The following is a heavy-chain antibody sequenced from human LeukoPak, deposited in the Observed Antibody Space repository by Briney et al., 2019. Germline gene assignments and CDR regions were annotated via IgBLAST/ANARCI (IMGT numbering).Heavy chain of an antibody. Sequence: ASVKVSCKASGYTFTGYYMHWVRQAPGQGLGWMGWINPNSGGTNYAQKCPGRVTMTRDTSISTSYMELSRLSSDATAVYYCARDYYCDSSGYFSWFDPWGQGTLVTVSS. CDR2: INPNSGGT. V-gene: IGHV1-2*02. CDR3: ARDYYCDSSGYFSWFDP. CDR1: GYTFTGYY. D-gene: IGHD3-22*01. J-gene: IGHJ5*02.